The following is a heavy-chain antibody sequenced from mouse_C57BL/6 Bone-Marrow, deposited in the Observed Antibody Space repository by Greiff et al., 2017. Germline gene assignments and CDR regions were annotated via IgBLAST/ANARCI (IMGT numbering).Heavy chain of an antibody. CDR2: IYPSDSET. CDR1: GYTFTSYW. D-gene: IGHD3-3*01. V-gene: IGHV1-61*01. J-gene: IGHJ1*03. CDR3: SRWGCVWYFDV. Sequence: VQLQQPGAELVRPGSSVKLSCKASGYTFTSYWMDWVKQRPGQGLEWIGNIYPSDSETNYNQKFKDKATLTVDKSSSTAYMQLSSLTSEDSAVYDCSRWGCVWYFDVWCTGTTVTVSS.